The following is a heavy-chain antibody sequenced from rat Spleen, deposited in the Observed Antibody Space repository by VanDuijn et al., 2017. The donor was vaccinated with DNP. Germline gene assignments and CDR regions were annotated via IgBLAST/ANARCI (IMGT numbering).Heavy chain of an antibody. CDR2: ITSSGGST. V-gene: IGHV5-31*01. J-gene: IGHJ1*01. CDR3: ARHGYYGYKPYWYFDF. D-gene: IGHD1-9*01. CDR1: GFTFNNYW. Sequence: EVQLVESGGDLVQPGRSLKLSCIASGFTFNNYWMTWIRQVPGKGLEWVASITSSGGSTYYPDSVKGRFTISRDNAKSSLYLQMNSLKSEDTATYYCARHGYYGYKPYWYFDFWGPGTMVTVSS.